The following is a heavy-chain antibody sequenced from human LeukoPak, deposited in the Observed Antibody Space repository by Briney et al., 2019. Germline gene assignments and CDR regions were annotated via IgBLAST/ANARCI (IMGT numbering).Heavy chain of an antibody. D-gene: IGHD2-15*01. CDR1: GYTFTGYY. CDR2: INPNSGGT. V-gene: IGHV1-2*02. Sequence: ASVTVSCKASGYTFTGYYMHWVRQAPGQGLEWMGWINPNSGGTNYAQKFQGRVTMTRDTSISTAYMELSRLRSDDTAVYYCARDLGDPDCSGGSCHTDYWGQGTLVTVSS. CDR3: ARDLGDPDCSGGSCHTDY. J-gene: IGHJ4*02.